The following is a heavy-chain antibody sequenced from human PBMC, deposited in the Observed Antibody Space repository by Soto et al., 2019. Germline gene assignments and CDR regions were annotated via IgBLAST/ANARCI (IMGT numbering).Heavy chain of an antibody. J-gene: IGHJ2*01. V-gene: IGHV1-69*01. CDR1: GGTFSSYA. CDR2: IIPIFGTA. CDR3: ACHGDGYCGSGSYFTSWYFDL. Sequence: QVQLVQSGAEVKKPGSSVKVSCKASGGTFSSYAISWVRQAPGQGLEWMGGIIPIFGTANYAQKFPGRFSITADESTSSASMELSSLRSEDTVVYYCACHGDGYCGSGSYFTSWYFDLWGGGTLLTVSS. D-gene: IGHD3-10*01.